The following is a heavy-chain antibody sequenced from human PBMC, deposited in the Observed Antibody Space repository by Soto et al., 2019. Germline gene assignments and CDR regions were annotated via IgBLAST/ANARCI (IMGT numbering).Heavy chain of an antibody. D-gene: IGHD3-3*01. Sequence: SVKVSCKASGGTFSSYAISWVRQAPGQGLEWMGGIIPIFGTANYAQKFQGRVTITADESTSTAYMELSNLGSEVTAVYYCAIRSGYYPSYYFDYWGQGTLVTVSS. CDR1: GGTFSSYA. CDR3: AIRSGYYPSYYFDY. V-gene: IGHV1-69*13. CDR2: IIPIFGTA. J-gene: IGHJ4*02.